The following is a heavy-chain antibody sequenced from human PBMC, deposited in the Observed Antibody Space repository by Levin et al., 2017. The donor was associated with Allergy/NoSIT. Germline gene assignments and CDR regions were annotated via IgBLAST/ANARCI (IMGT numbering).Heavy chain of an antibody. J-gene: IGHJ6*02. V-gene: IGHV3-74*01. CDR2: INSDGSST. Sequence: GESLKISCAASGFTFSSYWMHWVRQAPGKGLVWVSRINSDGSSTSYADSVKGRFTISRDNAKNTLYLQMNSLRAEDTAVYYCARGLRGSYYYYYGMDVWGQGTTVTVSS. CDR3: ARGLRGSYYYYYGMDV. CDR1: GFTFSSYW. D-gene: IGHD3-16*01.